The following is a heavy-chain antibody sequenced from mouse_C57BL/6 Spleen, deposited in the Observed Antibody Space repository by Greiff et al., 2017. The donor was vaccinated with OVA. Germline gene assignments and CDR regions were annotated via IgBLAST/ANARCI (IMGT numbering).Heavy chain of an antibody. CDR2: INPNNGGT. J-gene: IGHJ2*01. CDR3: ARGSYYYGSSYGYFDY. CDR1: GYTFTDYY. Sequence: EVQLQQSGPELVKPGASVKISCKASGYTFTDYYMNWVKQSHGKSLEWIGDINPNNGGTSYNQKFKGKATLTVDKSSSTAYMELRSLTSEDSAVYYCARGSYYYGSSYGYFDYWGQGTTLTVSS. V-gene: IGHV1-26*01. D-gene: IGHD1-1*01.